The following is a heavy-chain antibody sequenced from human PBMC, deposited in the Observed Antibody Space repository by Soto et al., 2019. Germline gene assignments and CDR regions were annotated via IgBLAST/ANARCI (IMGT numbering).Heavy chain of an antibody. V-gene: IGHV4-4*02. Sequence: QVQLQESGPGLVKPSGTLSLTCAVSGGSISSSNWWSWVRQPPGKGLEWIGEIYHSGSTNYNPSLKSRVNISXXKXKXXFSLKLSSVTAAATAVYYCAVLALIAAAGTAWFDPWGQGTLVTVSS. D-gene: IGHD6-13*01. CDR3: AVLALIAAAGTAWFDP. CDR1: GGSISSSNW. CDR2: IYHSGST. J-gene: IGHJ5*02.